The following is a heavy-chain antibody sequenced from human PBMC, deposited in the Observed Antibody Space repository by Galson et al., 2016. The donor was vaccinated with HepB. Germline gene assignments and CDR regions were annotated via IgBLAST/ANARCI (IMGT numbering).Heavy chain of an antibody. V-gene: IGHV3-23*01. CDR1: GGNFRSET. Sequence: SCKASGGNFRSETFNWVRQAPGKGLEWVSLISGSGTYTSYAESVKGRFSISRDNSKNTLYLQMNSLRVEDTAIYYWAKGKGMTRENYCMDVWGRGTAVTVSS. CDR3: AKGKGMTRENYCMDV. CDR2: ISGSGTYT. D-gene: IGHD1-26*01. J-gene: IGHJ6*03.